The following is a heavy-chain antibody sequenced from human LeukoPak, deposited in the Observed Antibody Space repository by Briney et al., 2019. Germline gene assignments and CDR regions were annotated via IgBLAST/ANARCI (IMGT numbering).Heavy chain of an antibody. Sequence: GGSLRLSCAASGFTFSKHGMNWVRPAPGKGLEWVSAISGSGGSTYYADSVKGRFTISRDNSKNTLYLQMNSLRAEDTAVYYCAIEAGYSSGWYANWGQGTLVTVSS. CDR2: ISGSGGST. CDR3: AIEAGYSSGWYAN. CDR1: GFTFSKHG. D-gene: IGHD6-19*01. V-gene: IGHV3-23*01. J-gene: IGHJ4*02.